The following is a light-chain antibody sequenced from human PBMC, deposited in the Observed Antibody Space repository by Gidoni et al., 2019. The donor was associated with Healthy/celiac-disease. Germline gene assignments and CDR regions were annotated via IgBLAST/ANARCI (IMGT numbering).Light chain of an antibody. CDR3: QQYYSTPT. CDR2: WAS. Sequence: DIVMTQSPDSLAVSLGERATIHCKSSQSVLYSSNSKNYLAWYQQKPGQPPKLLIYWASTRESGVPDRFSGSGSGTDFTLTISSLQAEDGAVYYCQQYYSTPTFXPXTKVDIK. J-gene: IGKJ3*01. V-gene: IGKV4-1*01. CDR1: QSVLYSSNSKNY.